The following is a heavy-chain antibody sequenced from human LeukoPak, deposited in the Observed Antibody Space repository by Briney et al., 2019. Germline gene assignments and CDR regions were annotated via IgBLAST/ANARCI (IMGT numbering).Heavy chain of an antibody. CDR2: IYSGGTT. CDR1: GFTFSSYW. V-gene: IGHV3-53*01. Sequence: GGSLRLSCAASGFTFSSYWMTWVRQAPGKGLEWVSIIYSGGTTYYADSVKGRFTISRDTSKNTLSLQMSSLRAEDTAVYFCARVGDHFHWNLDLWGRGTLVTVSS. J-gene: IGHJ2*01. CDR3: ARVGDHFHWNLDL. D-gene: IGHD3-3*02.